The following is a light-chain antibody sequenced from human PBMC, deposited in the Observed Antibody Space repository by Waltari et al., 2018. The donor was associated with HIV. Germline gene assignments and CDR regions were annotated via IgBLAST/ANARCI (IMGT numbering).Light chain of an antibody. CDR3: QQYYSTPYS. J-gene: IGKJ2*03. Sequence: DIVMTQSPDSLAVYLGERATINCKSSQSVLYSSNNNNYLAWYQQKPGQPPKLLIYWASTRESGVPDRFSGSGSGTDFTLTISSLQAEDVAVYYCQQYYSTPYSFGQGTKLEIK. CDR2: WAS. CDR1: QSVLYSSNNNNY. V-gene: IGKV4-1*01.